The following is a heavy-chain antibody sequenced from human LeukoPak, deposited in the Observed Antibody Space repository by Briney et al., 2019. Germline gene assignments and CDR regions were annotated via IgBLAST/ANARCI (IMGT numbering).Heavy chain of an antibody. CDR3: AKGSSGWYYYFDY. D-gene: IGHD6-19*01. J-gene: IGHJ4*02. CDR1: GFTFDDYA. Sequence: PGGSLRLSCAASGFTFDDYAMHWVRQAPGKGLEWVSGISWNSGSIGYAGSVKGRFTISRDNAKNSLYLQMNSLRAEDIALYYCAKGSSGWYYYFDYWGQGTLVTVSS. CDR2: ISWNSGSI. V-gene: IGHV3-9*03.